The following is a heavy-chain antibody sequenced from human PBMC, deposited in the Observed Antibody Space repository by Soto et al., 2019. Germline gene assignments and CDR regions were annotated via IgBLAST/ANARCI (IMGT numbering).Heavy chain of an antibody. CDR3: AGGSDWYYYDSSGYSWFDP. V-gene: IGHV4-59*01. Sequence: ASETLSLTCTVSGGSISSYYWSWIRQPPGKGLEWIGYIYYSGSTNYNPSLKSRVTISVDTSKNQFSLKLSSVTAADTAVYYCAGGSDWYYYDSSGYSWFDPWGQGTLVTV. CDR2: IYYSGST. CDR1: GGSISSYY. D-gene: IGHD3-22*01. J-gene: IGHJ5*02.